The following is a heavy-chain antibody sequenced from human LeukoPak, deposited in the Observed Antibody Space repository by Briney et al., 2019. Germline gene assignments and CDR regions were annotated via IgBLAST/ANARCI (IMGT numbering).Heavy chain of an antibody. J-gene: IGHJ3*02. CDR3: ARDPNSGSYLFDI. Sequence: ASVKVSCKASGYTFTGHYMHWVRQAPGQGLEWMGWINPNSGGTNYAQKFQGRVTMTRDTSISTAYMELSRLRSDDTAVYYCARDPNSGSYLFDIWGQGTMVTVSS. D-gene: IGHD1-26*01. V-gene: IGHV1-2*02. CDR2: INPNSGGT. CDR1: GYTFTGHY.